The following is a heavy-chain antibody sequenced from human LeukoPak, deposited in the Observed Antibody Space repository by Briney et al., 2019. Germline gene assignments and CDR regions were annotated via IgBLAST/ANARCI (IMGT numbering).Heavy chain of an antibody. CDR3: ARVHISMEYYFDY. Sequence: PGGSLRLSCAASGFTFSTYALSWVRQAPGKGLEWVSAISGSGGSTYYADSVKGRLTVSRDSSKNTLCLQMNSLRAEDTAVYYCARVHISMEYYFDYWGQGTLVTVSS. V-gene: IGHV3-23*01. J-gene: IGHJ4*02. D-gene: IGHD2-21*01. CDR2: ISGSGGST. CDR1: GFTFSTYA.